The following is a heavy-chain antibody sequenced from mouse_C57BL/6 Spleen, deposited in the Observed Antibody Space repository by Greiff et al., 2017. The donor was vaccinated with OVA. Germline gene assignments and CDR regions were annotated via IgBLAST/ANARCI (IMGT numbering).Heavy chain of an antibody. J-gene: IGHJ1*03. Sequence: EVKLVESGGGLVKPGGSLKLSCAASGFTFSDYGMHWVRQAPEKGLEWVAYISSGSSTIYYADTVKGRFTISRDNAKNTLFLQMTSLRSEDTAMYYCARGDYYGSRPWYFDVWGTGTTVTVSS. CDR3: ARGDYYGSRPWYFDV. D-gene: IGHD1-1*01. CDR1: GFTFSDYG. CDR2: ISSGSSTI. V-gene: IGHV5-17*01.